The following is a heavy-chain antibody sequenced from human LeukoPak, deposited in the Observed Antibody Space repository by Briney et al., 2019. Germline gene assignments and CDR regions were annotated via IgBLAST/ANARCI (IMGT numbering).Heavy chain of an antibody. CDR1: GGSISSSSYY. Sequence: PSETLSLTCTVSGGSISSSSYYWGWIRQPPGKGLEWIGEINHSGSTNYNPSLKSRVTISVDTSKNQFSLKLSSVTAADTAVYYCARTGEGYYDSSGPFVAFDIWGQGTMVTVSS. CDR3: ARTGEGYYDSSGPFVAFDI. V-gene: IGHV4-39*07. CDR2: INHSGST. J-gene: IGHJ3*02. D-gene: IGHD3-22*01.